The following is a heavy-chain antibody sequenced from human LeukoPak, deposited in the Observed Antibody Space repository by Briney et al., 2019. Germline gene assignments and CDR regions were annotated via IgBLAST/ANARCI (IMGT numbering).Heavy chain of an antibody. CDR1: GFTFRNYW. Sequence: GGSLRLSCAASGFTFRNYWMHCVRQAPGKGLVWVSLINSEGSTTSYADSVKGRFTISRDNAENTLYLQMNSLRGDDTAVYYCARGGSTVTTISTYWGQGTLVTVSS. CDR3: ARGGSTVTTISTY. D-gene: IGHD5-12*01. CDR2: INSEGSTT. V-gene: IGHV3-74*01. J-gene: IGHJ4*02.